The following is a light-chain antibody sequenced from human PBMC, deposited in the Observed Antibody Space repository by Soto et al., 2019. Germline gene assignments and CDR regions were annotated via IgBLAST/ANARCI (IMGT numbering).Light chain of an antibody. CDR1: HGISSY. V-gene: IGKV1-9*01. CDR2: AAS. J-gene: IGKJ3*01. Sequence: DIQLTQSPSFLSASVGARVTITCRASHGISSYLAWYQQKPGKAPKLLIYAASTLQTGVPSTFSGSGSGTEFTLTISNLQPEDFVTYYCQQLNAYPFNFGPGTKV. CDR3: QQLNAYPFN.